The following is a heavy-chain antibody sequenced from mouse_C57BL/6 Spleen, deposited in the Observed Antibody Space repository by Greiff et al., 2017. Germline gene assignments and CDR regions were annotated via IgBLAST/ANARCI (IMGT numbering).Heavy chain of an antibody. D-gene: IGHD2-1*01. CDR1: GYTFTSYW. CDR3: ASEDYGNYVRYFDV. Sequence: QVQLQPSWAELVKPGASVKMSCKASGYTFTSYWITWVKQRPGQGLEWIGDIYPGSGSTNYNEKFKSKATLTVDTSSSTAYMQLSSLTSEDSAVYYCASEDYGNYVRYFDVWGTGTTVTVSS. CDR2: IYPGSGST. V-gene: IGHV1-55*01. J-gene: IGHJ1*03.